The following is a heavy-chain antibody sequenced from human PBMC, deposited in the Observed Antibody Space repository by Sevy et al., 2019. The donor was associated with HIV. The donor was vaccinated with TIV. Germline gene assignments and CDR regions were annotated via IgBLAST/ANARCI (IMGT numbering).Heavy chain of an antibody. V-gene: IGHV1-24*01. J-gene: IGHJ4*02. CDR3: ATTKDYYDSSGYPFDH. CDR1: GYTLTALS. Sequence: ASVKVSCKVSGYTLTALSMHWVRQAPGKGLEWMGTFDPEDGETRFAQKFQGRVTMTEATSTDTAYMELSSLRSEDTAVYFCATTKDYYDSSGYPFDHWGQGALVTVSS. D-gene: IGHD3-22*01. CDR2: FDPEDGET.